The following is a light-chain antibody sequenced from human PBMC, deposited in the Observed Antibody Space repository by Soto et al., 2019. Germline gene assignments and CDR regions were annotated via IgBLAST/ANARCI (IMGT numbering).Light chain of an antibody. CDR1: HNIRSS. CDR2: AAA. J-gene: IGKJ2*01. CDR3: RQYYNWLPYT. V-gene: IGKV3-15*01. Sequence: VMTQSPSSLSVSTGERVTLSCRASHNIRSSLAWYQHRPCQAPRLLIYAAATRATGIPPGFRGGGSGTEFTDTISSRHSDDFAIYYCRQYYNWLPYTFGQGTKVDI.